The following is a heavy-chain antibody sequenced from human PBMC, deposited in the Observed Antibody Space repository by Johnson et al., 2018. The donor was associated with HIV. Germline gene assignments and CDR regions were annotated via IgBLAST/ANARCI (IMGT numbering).Heavy chain of an antibody. CDR3: ARRGGTGYSEPIAF. J-gene: IGHJ3*01. Sequence: QVQVVKSGGGLVRPGESLRLSCVASGFTFSDSYMNWIRQAPGKGLEWIAYISSGGSGMNYADSVKGRFTVSRDNAKKSLYLQMDSLRVDDTAIYYCARRGGTGYSEPIAFWGQGTMVTVSS. CDR1: GFTFSDSY. CDR2: ISSGGSGM. V-gene: IGHV3-11*04. D-gene: IGHD2-15*01.